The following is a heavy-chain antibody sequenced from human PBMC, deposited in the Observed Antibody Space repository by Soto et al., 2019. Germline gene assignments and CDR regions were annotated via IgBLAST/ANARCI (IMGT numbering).Heavy chain of an antibody. Sequence: SETLSLTCTVSGASITTYYWSWIRQPPGKGLEWIGYISYSGSTDYNPSLKSRVTISFDASKNQISLQVRSATAADAAVFFCARDLKEYCSDGKCNWFDPWGQGTLVT. J-gene: IGHJ5*02. CDR3: ARDLKEYCSDGKCNWFDP. V-gene: IGHV4-59*01. D-gene: IGHD2-15*01. CDR2: ISYSGST. CDR1: GASITTYY.